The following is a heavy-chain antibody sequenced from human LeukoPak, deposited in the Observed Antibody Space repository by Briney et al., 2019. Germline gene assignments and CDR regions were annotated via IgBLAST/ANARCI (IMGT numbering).Heavy chain of an antibody. V-gene: IGHV4-59*01. D-gene: IGHD1-7*01. CDR2: IYYSGST. CDR1: GGSISSYY. Sequence: PSETLSLTCTVSGGSISSYYWSWIRQPPGKGLEWIGHIYYSGSTNYNPSLKSRVTISVDTSKNQFSLKLSSVTAADTAVYYCARDLSNWNSGNWFDPWGQGTLVTVSS. J-gene: IGHJ5*02. CDR3: ARDLSNWNSGNWFDP.